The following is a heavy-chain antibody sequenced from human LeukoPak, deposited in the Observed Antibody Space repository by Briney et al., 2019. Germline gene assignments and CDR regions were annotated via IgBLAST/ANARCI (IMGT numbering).Heavy chain of an antibody. J-gene: IGHJ5*02. Sequence: TSETLSLTCTVSGGSISSYYWSWIRQPPGKGLEWIGYIYYSGSTNYNLSLKSRVTISVDTSKNQFSQKLSSVTAADTAVYYCARDEYNWFDPWGQGTLVTVSS. CDR1: GGSISSYY. CDR3: ARDEYNWFDP. CDR2: IYYSGST. V-gene: IGHV4-59*01.